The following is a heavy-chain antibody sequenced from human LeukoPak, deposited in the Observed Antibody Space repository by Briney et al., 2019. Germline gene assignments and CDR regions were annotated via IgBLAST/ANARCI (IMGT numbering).Heavy chain of an antibody. D-gene: IGHD2-8*01. CDR2: IYYSGST. CDR3: ARVMGSLRYMDV. V-gene: IGHV4-59*01. J-gene: IGHJ6*03. Sequence: SETLSLTCTVSGGSISSYYWSWIRQPPGKGLEWIGYIYYSGSTNYNPSLKSRVTISVDTSKNQFSLKLSSVTAADTAVYYCARVMGSLRYMDVWGKGTTVTVSS. CDR1: GGSISSYY.